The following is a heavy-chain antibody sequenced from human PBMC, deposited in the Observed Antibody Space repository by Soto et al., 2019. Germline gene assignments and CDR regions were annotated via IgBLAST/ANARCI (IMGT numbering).Heavy chain of an antibody. D-gene: IGHD6-19*01. Sequence: GGSLRLSCAASGFTFSSYAMSWVRQAPGKGLEWVSAISGSGGSTYYADSVKGRFTISRDNSKNTLYLQMNSLRAEDTAVYYCAKDPSRWLVKWGFDYWGQGTLVTVSS. CDR1: GFTFSSYA. V-gene: IGHV3-23*01. J-gene: IGHJ4*02. CDR2: ISGSGGST. CDR3: AKDPSRWLVKWGFDY.